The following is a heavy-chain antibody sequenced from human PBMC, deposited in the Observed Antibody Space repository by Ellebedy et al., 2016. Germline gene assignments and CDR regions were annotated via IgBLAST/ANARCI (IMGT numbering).Heavy chain of an antibody. J-gene: IGHJ2*01. CDR2: IYYSGST. V-gene: IGHV4-39*01. CDR1: GGSISSSSYY. Sequence: SETLSLTCTVSGGSISSSSYYWGWIRQPPGKGLEWMGSIYYSGSTYYNPSLKSRVTISVDTSKNQFSLKLTSVTAADTAVYYCARHLLHPNLRLGELSLNWYFDLWGRGTLVTVSS. CDR3: ARHLLHPNLRLGELSLNWYFDL. D-gene: IGHD3-16*02.